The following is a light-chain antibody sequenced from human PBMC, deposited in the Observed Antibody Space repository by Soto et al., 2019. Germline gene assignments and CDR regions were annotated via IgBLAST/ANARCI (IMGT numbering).Light chain of an antibody. J-gene: IGKJ1*01. CDR3: QPSLNPKT. CDR2: GAS. V-gene: IGKV3-20*01. CDR1: ESVSSIY. Sequence: VLTQSPGTLSLSPGERATLSCRASESVSSIYVAWYQQKPGQAPTLLIYGASTRATGIPDRFSGSGSGTDFTLTIDRLEPEDFAVYYCQPSLNPKTFGPGTKVDIK.